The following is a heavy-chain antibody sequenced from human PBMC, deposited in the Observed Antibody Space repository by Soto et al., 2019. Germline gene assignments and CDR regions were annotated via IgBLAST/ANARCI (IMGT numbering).Heavy chain of an antibody. CDR2: IIPIFGTA. D-gene: IGHD3-22*01. J-gene: IGHJ3*02. Sequence: ASVKVSCKASGGTFSSYATSWVRQAPGQGLEWMGGIIPIFGTANYAQKFQGRVTITADESTSTAYMELSSLRSEDTAVYYCARETMIVVVTSPNAFDIWGQGTMVTVSS. CDR3: ARETMIVVVTSPNAFDI. CDR1: GGTFSSYA. V-gene: IGHV1-69*13.